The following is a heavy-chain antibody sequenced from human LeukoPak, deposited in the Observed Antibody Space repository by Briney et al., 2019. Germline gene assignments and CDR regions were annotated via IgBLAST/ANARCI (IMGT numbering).Heavy chain of an antibody. V-gene: IGHV1-69*06. D-gene: IGHD2-2*01. J-gene: IGHJ4*02. Sequence: SVKVSCKASGGTFSSYAISWVRQAPGQGLEWMGGLIPIFGTAHYAQKCQGRVTITADKSMSTAYMELSSLRSEDTAVYYCFVGSTQYCSSTSCLRGSIDYWGQGTLVTVSS. CDR2: LIPIFGTA. CDR3: FVGSTQYCSSTSCLRGSIDY. CDR1: GGTFSSYA.